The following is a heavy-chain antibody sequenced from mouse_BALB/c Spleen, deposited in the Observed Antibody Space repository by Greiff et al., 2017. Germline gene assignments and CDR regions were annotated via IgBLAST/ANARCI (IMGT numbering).Heavy chain of an antibody. Sequence: EVQLQESGGGLVQPGGSMKLSCVASGFTFSNYWMNWVRQSPEKGLEWVAEIRLKSNNYATHYAESVKGRFTISRDDSKSSVYLQMNNLRAEDTGIYDCTRPGLYYYGSSDWYFDVWGEGNTVTVSS. J-gene: IGHJ1*01. CDR3: TRPGLYYYGSSDWYFDV. CDR2: IRLKSNNYAT. D-gene: IGHD1-1*01. CDR1: GFTFSNYW. V-gene: IGHV6-6*02.